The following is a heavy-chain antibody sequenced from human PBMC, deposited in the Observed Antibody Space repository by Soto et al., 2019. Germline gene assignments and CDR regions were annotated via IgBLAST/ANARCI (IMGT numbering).Heavy chain of an antibody. D-gene: IGHD5-12*01. CDR2: IIPIFGTA. J-gene: IGHJ4*02. CDR1: GGTFSSYA. CDR3: ARVSMDGYNSDDY. Sequence: SVKVSCKASGGTFSSYAISWVRQAPGQGLEWMGGIIPIFGTANYAQKFQGRVTITADESTSTAYMELSSLRSEDTAVYYCARVSMDGYNSDDYWGQGTLVTVSS. V-gene: IGHV1-69*13.